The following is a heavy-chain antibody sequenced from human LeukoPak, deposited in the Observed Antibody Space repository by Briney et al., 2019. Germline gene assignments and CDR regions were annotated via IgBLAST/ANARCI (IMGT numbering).Heavy chain of an antibody. CDR2: IWLVGSDE. Sequence: GRSLRLSCAASGFSFSSYGMHWARQAPGKGLEWVAVIWLVGSDEFYADSVKGRFAISRDNAKNSLYLQMNSLRAEDTAVYYCARRRDFIDYWGQGTLVTVSS. D-gene: IGHD3/OR15-3a*01. V-gene: IGHV3-33*01. CDR3: ARRRDFIDY. J-gene: IGHJ4*02. CDR1: GFSFSSYG.